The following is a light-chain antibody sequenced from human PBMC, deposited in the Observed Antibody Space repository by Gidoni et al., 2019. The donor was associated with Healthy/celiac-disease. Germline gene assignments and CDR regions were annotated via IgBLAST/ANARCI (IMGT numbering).Light chain of an antibody. J-gene: IGKJ1*01. V-gene: IGKV1-39*01. CDR3: QQSYSTPPET. CDR1: QSISSY. Sequence: DIKMTKSPSSLSSSVGDRVTITCRASQSISSYLNWYQQKPGKAPKLLIYAASSLQSGVPSRFSGSGSGTDFTLTISSLQPEDFATYYCQQSYSTPPETFGQGTKVEIK. CDR2: AAS.